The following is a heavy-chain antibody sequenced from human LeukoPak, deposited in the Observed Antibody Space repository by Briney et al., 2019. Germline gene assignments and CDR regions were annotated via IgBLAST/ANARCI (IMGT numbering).Heavy chain of an antibody. D-gene: IGHD6-13*01. CDR1: GRSISSYY. Sequence: PSETLSLTCTVSGRSISSYYWSWLRQPPGKGLEWIGYIYYSGSTNHNPSLKSRVTLSVDTSKSQFSLRLSSVTAADTAVYYCASSYRSSWKTNSYYFAMDVWGQGTTVTVSS. V-gene: IGHV4-59*01. J-gene: IGHJ6*02. CDR3: ASSYRSSWKTNSYYFAMDV. CDR2: IYYSGST.